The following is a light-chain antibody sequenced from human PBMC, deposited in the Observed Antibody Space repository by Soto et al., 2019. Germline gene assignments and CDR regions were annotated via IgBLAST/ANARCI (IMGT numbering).Light chain of an antibody. J-gene: IGKJ2*01. Sequence: EIVMTQSPATLSVSPGERATLSCRSSKSDSSNLAWYQQKPGQAPRLLIYGASTRATGIPARFSGSRSGTEFTLTISSLQSEDFAVYYCQQYNNWPYTFGQGTKLEIK. CDR2: GAS. V-gene: IGKV3-15*01. CDR1: KSDSSN. CDR3: QQYNNWPYT.